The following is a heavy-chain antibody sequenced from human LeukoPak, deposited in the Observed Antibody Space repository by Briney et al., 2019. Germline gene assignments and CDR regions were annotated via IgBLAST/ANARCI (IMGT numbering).Heavy chain of an antibody. V-gene: IGHV1-2*02. CDR1: GYTFTAYS. CDR2: INPNSGGT. J-gene: IGHJ4*02. D-gene: IGHD2-21*01. Sequence: ASVKVSCKASGYTFTAYSMHWVRQAPGQGLEWMGWINPNSGGTNYAQKFQGRVTMTRDTSITTAYMELSRLRSDDTAVYYCARYSGPAYFDYWGQGTLVTVSS. CDR3: ARYSGPAYFDY.